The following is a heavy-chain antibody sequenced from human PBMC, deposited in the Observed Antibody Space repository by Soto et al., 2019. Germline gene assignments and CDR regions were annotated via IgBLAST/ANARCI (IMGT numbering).Heavy chain of an antibody. CDR1: GFTFSNFW. CDR2: IYSDGSGP. Sequence: GGSLRLSCAASGFTFSNFWMHWVRQAPGKGLVWVSRIYSDGSGPMYADSVKGRFTISRDNAKSTLYLQMNSLRAEDTAVYYCARDRWILYYYYGMDVWGQGTTVTVSS. CDR3: ARDRWILYYYYGMDV. D-gene: IGHD5-12*01. J-gene: IGHJ6*02. V-gene: IGHV3-74*03.